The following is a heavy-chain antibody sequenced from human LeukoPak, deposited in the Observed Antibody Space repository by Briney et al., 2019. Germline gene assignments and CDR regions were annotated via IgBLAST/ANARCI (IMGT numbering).Heavy chain of an antibody. V-gene: IGHV3-33*01. J-gene: IGHJ4*02. CDR1: GFTFNRYG. D-gene: IGHD2-15*01. Sequence: GGSLRLSCAASGFTFNRYGMHWVRQAPGKGLEWVAVAYGDGTDKYYADSVKGRFTISKDLSQDRLYMQMNSLRAEAAAMYYCATGGRFYYDLWGQGTLVTVSS. CDR3: ATGGRFYYDL. CDR2: AYGDGTDK.